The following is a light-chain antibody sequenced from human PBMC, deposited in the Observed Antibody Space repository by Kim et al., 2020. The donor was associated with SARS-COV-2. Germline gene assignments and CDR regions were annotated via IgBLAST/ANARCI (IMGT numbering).Light chain of an antibody. V-gene: IGKV4-1*01. J-gene: IGKJ4*01. CDR3: QHYYSAPFT. CDR2: WAS. CDR1: QSILYSSNSMNY. Sequence: ATINCKSSQSILYSSNSMNYLAWYQHKPGQPPKLLINWASTRESGVPDRFSGSGSGTDFTLTISSLQAEDVAVYYCQHYYSAPFTFGGGTKVDIK.